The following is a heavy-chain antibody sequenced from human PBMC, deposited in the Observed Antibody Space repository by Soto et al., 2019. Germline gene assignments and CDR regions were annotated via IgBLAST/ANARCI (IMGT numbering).Heavy chain of an antibody. V-gene: IGHV1-18*04. CDR2: ISAYNGNT. J-gene: IGHJ4*02. Sequence: ASVKVSCKASGYTFTSYGISWVRQAPGQGLEWMGWISAYNGNTNYAQKLQGRVTMTTDTSTSIAYMELRSLRSDDTAVYYCAGGGAVVVTAIDIGYWRQRTLLTVSS. CDR3: AGGGAVVVTAIDIGY. CDR1: GYTFTSYG. D-gene: IGHD2-21*02.